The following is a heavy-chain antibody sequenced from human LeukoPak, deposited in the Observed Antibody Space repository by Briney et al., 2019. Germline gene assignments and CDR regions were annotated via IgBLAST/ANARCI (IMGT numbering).Heavy chain of an antibody. J-gene: IGHJ4*02. CDR2: IYYSGST. Sequence: SETLSLTCTVSGGSISSGDYYWSWIRQPPGKGLEWIGYIYYSGSTYYNPSLKSRVTISVDTSKNQLSLKLSSVTAADTAVYYCARLSESYYPDYWGQGTLVTVSS. D-gene: IGHD1-26*01. V-gene: IGHV4-30-4*08. CDR3: ARLSESYYPDY. CDR1: GGSISSGDYY.